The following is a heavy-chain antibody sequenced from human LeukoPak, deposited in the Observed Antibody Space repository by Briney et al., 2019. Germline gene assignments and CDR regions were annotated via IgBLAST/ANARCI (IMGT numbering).Heavy chain of an antibody. Sequence: ASVKVSCKTSGYTFIDYGISWVRQAPGQALQWLVWIGVNSGQADDAPKFQDRVNLTSDTATSTVYMDLRSLRSDDTAVYYCARDVVLSPKSISRWFGDRSAAGHWGQGTLVIVSS. CDR1: GYTFIDYG. D-gene: IGHD3-10*01. CDR3: ARDVVLSPKSISRWFGDRSAAGH. V-gene: IGHV1-18*01. CDR2: IGVNSGQA. J-gene: IGHJ4*02.